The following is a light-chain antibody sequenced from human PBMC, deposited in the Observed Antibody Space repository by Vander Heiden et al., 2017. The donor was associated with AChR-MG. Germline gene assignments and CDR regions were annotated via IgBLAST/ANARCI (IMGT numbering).Light chain of an antibody. CDR2: AAS. Sequence: GDRVTITCPASQSISSSLNWYQQKPGKAPKLLIYAASSLQSGVPSRFSGSGSGTDFTLTISSLQPEDVATYYCQQNYSTPYTFGQGTKLEIK. J-gene: IGKJ2*01. V-gene: IGKV1-39*01. CDR3: QQNYSTPYT. CDR1: QSISSS.